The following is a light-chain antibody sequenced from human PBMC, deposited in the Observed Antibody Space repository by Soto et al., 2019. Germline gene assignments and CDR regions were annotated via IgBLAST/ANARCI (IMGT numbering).Light chain of an antibody. CDR1: QSLVHSDGNTY. J-gene: IGKJ2*01. CDR3: MQATQYRPYT. Sequence: DIVLTQTPLSSPVTLGQPASISCRSSQSLVHSDGNTYLSWFHQRPGQPPRLLIDKVSNRFSGVPERFSGSGAVTDFTLKISRVEAEDVGIYFCMQATQYRPYTFGQGTKLEIK. CDR2: KVS. V-gene: IGKV2-24*01.